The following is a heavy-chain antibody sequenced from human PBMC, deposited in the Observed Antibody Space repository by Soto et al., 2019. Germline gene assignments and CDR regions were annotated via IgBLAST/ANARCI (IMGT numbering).Heavy chain of an antibody. Sequence: GGSLRLSCATSGFTFSKAWVGWVRQAPGKGLEWVGRIMSKTDGGTTDYAAPVKGRFTISRDDSKSTLYLQMNSLKTEDTAFYYCTTDSGMSPYSFDYWGQGTLVTVSS. CDR2: IMSKTDGGTT. CDR3: TTDSGMSPYSFDY. CDR1: GFTFSKAW. J-gene: IGHJ4*02. V-gene: IGHV3-15*01. D-gene: IGHD1-26*01.